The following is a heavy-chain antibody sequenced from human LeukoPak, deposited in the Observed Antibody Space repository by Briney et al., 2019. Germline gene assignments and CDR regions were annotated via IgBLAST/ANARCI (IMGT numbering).Heavy chain of an antibody. D-gene: IGHD3-22*01. Sequence: PGGSLRLSCTASGFTFGDYSMNWVRQAPGKGLEWVSGINWNGDNTVYADSVKGRFTISRDNAKNSLYLQMNSLGAEDTAFYYCASDRRSDSSGYAFDIWGQGTMVTVSS. CDR2: INWNGDNT. CDR1: GFTFGDYS. J-gene: IGHJ3*02. V-gene: IGHV3-20*04. CDR3: ASDRRSDSSGYAFDI.